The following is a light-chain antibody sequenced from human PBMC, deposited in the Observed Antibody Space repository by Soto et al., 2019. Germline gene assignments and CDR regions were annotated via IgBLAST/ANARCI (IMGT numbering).Light chain of an antibody. CDR2: GAS. V-gene: IGKV3-15*01. CDR3: QQYNNWPRT. J-gene: IGKJ1*01. Sequence: EIVMTQSPATLSVSPGERATLSCRASQSVSSDLAWYHQKPGQAPRLLIYGASTRATGIPARFSGSGSGTEFTLSINSLQSEDFAVYYCQQYNNWPRTFGQGGNVDIK. CDR1: QSVSSD.